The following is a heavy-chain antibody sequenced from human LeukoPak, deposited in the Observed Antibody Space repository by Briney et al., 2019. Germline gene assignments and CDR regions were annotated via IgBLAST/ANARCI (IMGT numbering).Heavy chain of an antibody. J-gene: IGHJ4*02. Sequence: GGSLKLSCAASGFTFSNYWMHWIRQVPGKGLVWVSHIKYDGSATNYADSVKGRFTISRDNAKNTLYLQMNSLRAEDTAVYFCVSGSLQSGYNFDYWGQGALVTVSS. CDR3: VSGSLQSGYNFDY. V-gene: IGHV3-74*01. CDR2: IKYDGSAT. CDR1: GFTFSNYW. D-gene: IGHD3-3*01.